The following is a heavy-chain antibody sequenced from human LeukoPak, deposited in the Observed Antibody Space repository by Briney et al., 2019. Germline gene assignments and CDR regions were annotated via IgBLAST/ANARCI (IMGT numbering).Heavy chain of an antibody. Sequence: VASVKVSCKASGYTSTSYGTSWVRQAPGQGLEWMGWISAYNGNTNYAQKLQGRVTMTTDTSTSTAYMELRSLRSDDTAVYYCARGGASGYDILTGYYRYWGQGTLVTVSS. D-gene: IGHD3-9*01. CDR2: ISAYNGNT. CDR1: GYTSTSYG. CDR3: ARGGASGYDILTGYYRY. J-gene: IGHJ4*02. V-gene: IGHV1-18*01.